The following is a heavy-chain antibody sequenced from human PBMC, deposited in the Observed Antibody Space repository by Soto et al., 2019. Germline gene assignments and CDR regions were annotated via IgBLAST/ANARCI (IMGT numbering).Heavy chain of an antibody. V-gene: IGHV1-69*13. CDR2: IIPIFGTA. Sequence: SLKVSCKASGGTFSSYAISWVRQAPGQGLEWMGGIIPIFGTANYAQKFEGRVTITADESTSTAYMELSSLRSEDTAVYYCARSTRPAVGYCSSTSCQNWFDPWGQGTLVTVSS. CDR3: ARSTRPAVGYCSSTSCQNWFDP. J-gene: IGHJ5*02. CDR1: GGTFSSYA. D-gene: IGHD2-2*01.